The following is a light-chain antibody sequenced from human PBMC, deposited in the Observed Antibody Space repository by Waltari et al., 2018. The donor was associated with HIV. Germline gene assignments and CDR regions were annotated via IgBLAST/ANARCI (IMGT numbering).Light chain of an antibody. CDR3: QSYDSSLTTWV. J-gene: IGLJ3*02. CDR1: ASNLGAGYN. V-gene: IGLV1-40*01. CDR2: LNT. Sequence: QSVLTQPPSVSGAPGQRVTISCTGSASNLGAGYNVHWYQQFPGTAPKLLIYLNTSRPSGVPDRFSGSKSGTSASLAIAGLQAEDEADYYCQSYDSSLTTWVFGGGTRLTVL.